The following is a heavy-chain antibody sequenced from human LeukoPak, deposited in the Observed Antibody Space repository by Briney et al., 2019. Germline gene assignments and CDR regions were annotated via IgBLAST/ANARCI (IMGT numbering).Heavy chain of an antibody. CDR1: GGSISSHY. Sequence: SETLSLTCTVSGGSISSHYWSWVRQPPGKGLEWIGNIFTTGNTNYNPSLKGRVSISVDTSKNQFSLNLSSVTAADTAVYYCASRSRYAYFDCWGQGTLVTVSS. J-gene: IGHJ4*02. CDR2: IFTTGNT. D-gene: IGHD2-8*01. V-gene: IGHV4-4*09. CDR3: ASRSRYAYFDC.